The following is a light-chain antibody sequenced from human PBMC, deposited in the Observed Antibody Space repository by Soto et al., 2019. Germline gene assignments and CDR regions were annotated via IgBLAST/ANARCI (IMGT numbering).Light chain of an antibody. V-gene: IGLV2-11*01. CDR2: DVS. CDR3: CSYAGSYTWV. J-gene: IGLJ2*01. Sequence: QSALAQPRSVSGSPGQSVTISCTGNSSDVGGYDYVSWYQQHPGKAPKLMIYDVSKWPSGVPDRFSGSKSGNTASLTISGLQAEDEADYYCCSYAGSYTWVFGGGTKLNVL. CDR1: SSDVGGYDY.